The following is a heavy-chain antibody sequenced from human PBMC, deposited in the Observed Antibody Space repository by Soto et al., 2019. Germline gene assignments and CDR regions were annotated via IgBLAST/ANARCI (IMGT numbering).Heavy chain of an antibody. J-gene: IGHJ4*02. V-gene: IGHV1-8*01. Sequence: QVQLVQSGAEVKKPGASVKVSCKASGYTFTSYDINWVRQATGQGLEWMGWMNPNSGNTGYAQKFKGKSTSTRTTSKSKAYMGGSSLRSGDTAVYYCATWGDVYFGWGGGGGYWGQGTLVTVSS. CDR3: ATWGDVYFGWGGGGGY. CDR2: MNPNSGNT. CDR1: GYTFTSYD. D-gene: IGHD3-10*01.